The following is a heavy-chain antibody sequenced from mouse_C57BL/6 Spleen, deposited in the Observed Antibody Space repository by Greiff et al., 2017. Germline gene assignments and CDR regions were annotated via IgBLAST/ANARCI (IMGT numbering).Heavy chain of an antibody. J-gene: IGHJ1*03. D-gene: IGHD1-1*01. Sequence: QVQLKQPGAELVKPGASVKLSCKASGFTFTSYWMHWVKQRPGRGLEWIGRIDPNSGGTKYNEKFKSKATLTVDKPASTAYMQLSCLTSEDSAVYYCASSYYYGSSYGHFDVWGTVTTVTVSS. V-gene: IGHV1-72*01. CDR3: ASSYYYGSSYGHFDV. CDR2: IDPNSGGT. CDR1: GFTFTSYW.